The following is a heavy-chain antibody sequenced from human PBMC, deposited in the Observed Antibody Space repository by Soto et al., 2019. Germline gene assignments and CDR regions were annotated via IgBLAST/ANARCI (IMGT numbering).Heavy chain of an antibody. CDR1: GFTFSDYY. CDR2: ISSSSSYT. Sequence: PGGSLRLSCAASGFTFSDYYMSWIRQAPGKGLEWVSYISSSSSYTNYADSVKGRFTISRDNAKNSLYLQMNSLRAEDTAVYYCARDTTVTTLRRNYYYYGMDVWGQGTTVTVSS. V-gene: IGHV3-11*06. CDR3: ARDTTVTTLRRNYYYYGMDV. J-gene: IGHJ6*02. D-gene: IGHD4-17*01.